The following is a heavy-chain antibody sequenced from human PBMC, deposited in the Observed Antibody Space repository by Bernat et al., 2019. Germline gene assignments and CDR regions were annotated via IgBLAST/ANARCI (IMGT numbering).Heavy chain of an antibody. CDR2: INPYNGNT. Sequence: QVQLLQSRTDVKKPGASLRVSCKASGYTFINYGITWVRQAPGQGLEWMGWINPYNGNTNYAQTVQGRVTMTTDTSTSTAYMEMTSLRSDDTAVYYCAAAPSQVPAANIWFDPWGQGTLVTVSS. CDR1: GYTFINYG. J-gene: IGHJ5*01. D-gene: IGHD2-2*01. CDR3: AAAPSQVPAANIWFDP. V-gene: IGHV1-18*01.